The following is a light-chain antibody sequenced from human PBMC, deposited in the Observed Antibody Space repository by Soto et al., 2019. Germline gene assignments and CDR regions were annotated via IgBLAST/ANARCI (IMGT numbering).Light chain of an antibody. J-gene: IGKJ1*01. CDR1: QSVSSY. CDR2: DAS. V-gene: IGKV3-11*01. CDR3: QQRSNWPPTWT. Sequence: IVSTQSPATLSLSPGERAALSCGASQSVSSYLAWYQHKPGQAPRLLIYDASKRATGIPARFSGSGSGTDFTLTISSLEPEDFAVYYCQQRSNWPPTWTFGQGTRVEIK.